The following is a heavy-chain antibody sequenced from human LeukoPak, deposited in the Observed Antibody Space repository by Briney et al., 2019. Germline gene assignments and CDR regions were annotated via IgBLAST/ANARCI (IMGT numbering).Heavy chain of an antibody. CDR3: ARHGRGPHYYGSGSYYLPLDY. CDR2: IYYSGST. CDR1: GGSISSYY. Sequence: SETLSLTCTVSGGSISSYYWSWIRQPPEKGLEWIGYIYYSGSTNYNPSLKSRVTISVDTSKNQFSLKLSSVTAADTAVYYCARHGRGPHYYGSGSYYLPLDYWGQGTLVTVSS. J-gene: IGHJ4*02. V-gene: IGHV4-59*08. D-gene: IGHD3-10*01.